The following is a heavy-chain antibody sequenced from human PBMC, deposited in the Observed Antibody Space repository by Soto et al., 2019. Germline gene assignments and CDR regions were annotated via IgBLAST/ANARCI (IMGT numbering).Heavy chain of an antibody. CDR3: ARTGDGHHDFLDY. J-gene: IGHJ4*02. D-gene: IGHD1-1*01. V-gene: IGHV3-7*01. CDR2: INQDGNED. CDR1: GFTFSSYW. Sequence: LRLSFAASGFTFSSYWMNWVRQAPGKGLEWVANINQDGNEDNLLDSVKGRFTISRDNAKNSLFLRMNSLRVDDTAVYYCARTGDGHHDFLDYWGQGALVTVSS.